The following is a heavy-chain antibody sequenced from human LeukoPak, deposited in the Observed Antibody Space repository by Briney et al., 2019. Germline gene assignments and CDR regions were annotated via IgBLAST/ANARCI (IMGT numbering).Heavy chain of an antibody. J-gene: IGHJ6*03. CDR3: ARAGGMVRGVISYYYYMDV. V-gene: IGHV1-69*05. D-gene: IGHD3-10*01. CDR2: INPLFGTP. CDR1: DGTFSSYA. Sequence: ASVKVSCKASDGTFSSYAISWVRQAPGQGLEWMGGINPLFGTPMYAQKFQGRVTITTDESTSTAYMELSSLRSEDTAVYYCARAGGMVRGVISYYYYMDVWGKGTTVTVSS.